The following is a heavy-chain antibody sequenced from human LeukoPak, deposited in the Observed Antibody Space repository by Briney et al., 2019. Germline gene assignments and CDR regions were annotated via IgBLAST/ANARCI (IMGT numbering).Heavy chain of an antibody. CDR3: AREGQNFDY. CDR2: ISYDGSNK. V-gene: IGHV3-30-3*01. J-gene: IGHJ4*02. Sequence: GGSLRLSCAASGFTFSSYAMHWVRQAPGKGLEWVAVISYDGSNKYYADSVKGRFTISRDNSKNTQYLQMNSLRAEDTAVYYCAREGQNFDYWGQGTLVTVSS. CDR1: GFTFSSYA.